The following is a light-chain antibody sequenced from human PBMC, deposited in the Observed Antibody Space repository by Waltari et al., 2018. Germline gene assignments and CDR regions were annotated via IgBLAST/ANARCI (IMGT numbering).Light chain of an antibody. V-gene: IGLV3-21*02. J-gene: IGLJ1*01. Sequence: SYVLTQPPSVSVAPGQTARITCGGNNIESNHVHWYQQKPGQGPVLVIYDDSDRPSGIPERFAGSNSGNVATLAIFGLGAGDEADYYCQVWDGSSDHYVFGSGTKVTVL. CDR2: DDS. CDR3: QVWDGSSDHYV. CDR1: NIESNH.